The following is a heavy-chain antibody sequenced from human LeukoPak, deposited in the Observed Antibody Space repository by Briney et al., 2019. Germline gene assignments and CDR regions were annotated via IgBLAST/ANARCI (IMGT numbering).Heavy chain of an antibody. J-gene: IGHJ4*02. V-gene: IGHV3-7*01. CDR1: GFSLSNYW. CDR3: ARGVWAPFDS. Sequence: GGSLRLSCAASGFSLSNYWMNWVRQAPGKGLEWVANIKQDGSEKNCVDSVKGRFSISRDNAKNSLILQMNSLRGEDTAVYYCARGVWAPFDSWGQGTLVSVSS. CDR2: IKQDGSEK. D-gene: IGHD7-27*01.